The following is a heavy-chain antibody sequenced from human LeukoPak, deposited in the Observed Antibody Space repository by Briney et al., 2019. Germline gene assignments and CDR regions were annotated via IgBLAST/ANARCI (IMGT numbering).Heavy chain of an antibody. V-gene: IGHV4-59*01. CDR3: ARDNGYGLYGMDV. J-gene: IGHJ6*02. CDR2: IYYSGST. Sequence: SETLSLTCTVSCGSISSYYWSWLRQPPGKGLEGCGYIYYSGSTNYNLSLKSRVTISVDTSRTQFSLKLSSVTAADTAVYYCARDNGYGLYGMDVWGQGTTVTVSS. CDR1: CGSISSYY. D-gene: IGHD5-18*01.